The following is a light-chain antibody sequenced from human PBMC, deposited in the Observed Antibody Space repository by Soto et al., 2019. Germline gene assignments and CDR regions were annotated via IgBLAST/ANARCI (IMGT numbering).Light chain of an antibody. V-gene: IGKV1D-16*01. J-gene: IGKJ1*01. CDR3: QQYNSYSWT. CDR1: QGVSTW. CDR2: TAS. Sequence: DIQMTQSPSSVSASVGDRVTITCRASQGVSTWLAWYQQKPGKAPNLLIYTASSLQSGVPSRFSGSGSGTDFTLTINGLQPDDFATYYCQQYNSYSWTFGQGTKVDIK.